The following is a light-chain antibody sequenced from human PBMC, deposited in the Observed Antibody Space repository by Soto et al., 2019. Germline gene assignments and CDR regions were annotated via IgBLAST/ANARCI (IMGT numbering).Light chain of an antibody. CDR2: LGS. V-gene: IGKV2-28*01. J-gene: IGKJ1*01. CDR1: DSLLHSNGYNY. Sequence: DVVMTQSPVSLPVTPVEPSSISCSSSDSLLHSNGYNYLDWYLQKPGQSPQLLIYLGSNRSSGVPDRFSGSGSGTDFTLKISRVEAEDVGVYYCMQALQTPWTFGQGTKVDIK. CDR3: MQALQTPWT.